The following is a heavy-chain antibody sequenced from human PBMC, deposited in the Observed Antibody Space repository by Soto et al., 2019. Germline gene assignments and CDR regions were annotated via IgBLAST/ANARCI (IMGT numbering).Heavy chain of an antibody. D-gene: IGHD3-10*01. Sequence: EVQLVESGGGLVQPGGSLRLSCAASGVTVSSNYMSWVRQAPGKGLEWVSVIYSGGSTYYADSVKGRFTISRDNSKNTLYLQMNSLRAEDTAVYYCGRDFYYHGSGTMGGYFDYWGQGTLVTVSS. J-gene: IGHJ4*02. CDR3: GRDFYYHGSGTMGGYFDY. CDR1: GVTVSSNY. V-gene: IGHV3-66*01. CDR2: IYSGGST.